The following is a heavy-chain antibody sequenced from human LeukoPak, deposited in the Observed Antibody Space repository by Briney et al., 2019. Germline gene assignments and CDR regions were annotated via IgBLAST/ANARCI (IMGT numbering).Heavy chain of an antibody. Sequence: GGSLRLSCAASGFSFNTYAMSWVRQAPGKGLEWVSVIYSGGSTYYADSVKGRFTISRDNSKNTLYLQMNSLRAEDTAVYYCARLWIQLRDYWGQGTLVTVSS. CDR2: IYSGGST. J-gene: IGHJ4*02. CDR3: ARLWIQLRDY. CDR1: GFSFNTYA. V-gene: IGHV3-53*01. D-gene: IGHD5-18*01.